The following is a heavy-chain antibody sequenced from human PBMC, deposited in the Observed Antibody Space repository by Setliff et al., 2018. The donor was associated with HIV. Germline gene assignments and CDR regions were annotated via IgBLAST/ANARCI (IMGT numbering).Heavy chain of an antibody. D-gene: IGHD6-19*01. J-gene: IGHJ3*02. Sequence: GASVKVSCKASGYTFNNYYMHWVRQAPGQGLEWMGWISGYNGNTKYVQKLQGRVTMTTDTSTRTVYMELRSLRHDDTAEYFCARVPYRSAWFSGGHDAFDIWGQGTMVTVS. CDR1: GYTFNNYY. V-gene: IGHV1-18*04. CDR2: ISGYNGNT. CDR3: ARVPYRSAWFSGGHDAFDI.